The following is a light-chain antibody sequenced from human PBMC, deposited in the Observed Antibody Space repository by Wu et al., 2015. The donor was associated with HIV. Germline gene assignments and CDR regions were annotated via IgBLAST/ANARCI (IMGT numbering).Light chain of an antibody. Sequence: DIQMTQSPSSLSASVGERLAITCQASQDINNFLSWYQHKPGRAPKLLIYDASNLETGVPSRFSGNGSGTDFTFTITSLQPEDIGIYYCQQYDDLPXTFGPGTNVEIK. J-gene: IGKJ3*01. CDR3: QQYDDLPXT. CDR1: QDINNF. V-gene: IGKV1-33*01. CDR2: DAS.